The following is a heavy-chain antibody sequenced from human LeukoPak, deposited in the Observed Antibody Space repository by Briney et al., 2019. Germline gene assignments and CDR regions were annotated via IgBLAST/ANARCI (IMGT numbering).Heavy chain of an antibody. V-gene: IGHV1-69*05. CDR3: ARGGYYDSSGYSLFDY. D-gene: IGHD3-22*01. Sequence: SVKVSCKASGGTLSSYAISWVRQAPGQGLEWMGGIIPIFGTANYAQKFQGRVTITTDESTSTAYRELSSLRSEDTAVYYCARGGYYDSSGYSLFDYWGQGTLVTVSS. CDR1: GGTLSSYA. J-gene: IGHJ4*02. CDR2: IIPIFGTA.